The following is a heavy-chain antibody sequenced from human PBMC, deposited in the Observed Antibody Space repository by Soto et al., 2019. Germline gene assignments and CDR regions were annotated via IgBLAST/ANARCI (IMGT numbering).Heavy chain of an antibody. D-gene: IGHD3-16*02. Sequence: ASLKVSCKASGGTFSSYTISWVRQAPGQGLEWMGRIIPILGIANYAQKFQGRVTITADKSTSTAYMELSSLRSEDTAVYYCARDPGPVVIHDYYYYYMDVWGKGTTVTVSS. CDR1: GGTFSSYT. V-gene: IGHV1-69*04. CDR3: ARDPGPVVIHDYYYYYMDV. J-gene: IGHJ6*03. CDR2: IIPILGIA.